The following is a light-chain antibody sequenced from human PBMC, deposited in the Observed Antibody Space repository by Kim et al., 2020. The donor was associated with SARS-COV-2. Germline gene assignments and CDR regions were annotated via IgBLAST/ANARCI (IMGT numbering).Light chain of an antibody. CDR1: QSVSGSY. Sequence: SPGERDTLSCRASQSVSGSYLAWYQQKPGQAPRLLIYGASSRATGIPDRFSGSGSGTDFTLTISRLEPEDFAVYYCQQYGSSPQYTFGQGTKLEI. CDR3: QQYGSSPQYT. J-gene: IGKJ2*01. CDR2: GAS. V-gene: IGKV3-20*01.